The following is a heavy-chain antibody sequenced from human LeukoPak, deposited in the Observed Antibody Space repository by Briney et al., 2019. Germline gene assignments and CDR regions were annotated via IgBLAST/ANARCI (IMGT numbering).Heavy chain of an antibody. CDR3: ARGDGSGSYYNGLVY. V-gene: IGHV3-7*03. J-gene: IGHJ4*02. D-gene: IGHD3-10*01. Sequence: GGSLRLSCAASGFTFTTYYMSWVRQAPGKGLEWVANINQDGGEKNYVDSVKGRFTISRDNAKNSLFLQMNSLRAEDTAVYYCARGDGSGSYYNGLVYWGQGTLVTVSS. CDR2: INQDGGEK. CDR1: GFTFTTYY.